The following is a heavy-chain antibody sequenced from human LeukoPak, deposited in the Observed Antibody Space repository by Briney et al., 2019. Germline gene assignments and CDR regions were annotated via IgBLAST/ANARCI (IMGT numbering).Heavy chain of an antibody. CDR3: ARHESGSSDPYNWFDP. Sequence: SETLSLTCTVSGGSISSSSYYWGWIRQPPGKGLEWIGSIYYSGYTYYNPSLKSRVTISVDTSKNQFSLKLTSVTAADAAVYYCARHESGSSDPYNWFDPWGQGTLVTVSS. CDR2: IYYSGYT. V-gene: IGHV4-39*01. J-gene: IGHJ5*02. CDR1: GGSISSSSYY. D-gene: IGHD6-6*01.